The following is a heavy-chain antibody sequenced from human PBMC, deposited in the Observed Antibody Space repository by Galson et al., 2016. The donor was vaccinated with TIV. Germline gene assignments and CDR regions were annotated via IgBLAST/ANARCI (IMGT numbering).Heavy chain of an antibody. J-gene: IGHJ4*02. Sequence: SPRLSCAASGFTFSSYWMHWVRQAPGKGLVWVSRINTDGTTTNYADSVKGRFTISRDNAKNTLYLQISGLSAEDTAIYYCSRPSHYYDISSFYPLDFWGQGTLVTVSS. V-gene: IGHV3-74*01. CDR2: INTDGTTT. CDR1: GFTFSSYW. CDR3: SRPSHYYDISSFYPLDF. D-gene: IGHD3-22*01.